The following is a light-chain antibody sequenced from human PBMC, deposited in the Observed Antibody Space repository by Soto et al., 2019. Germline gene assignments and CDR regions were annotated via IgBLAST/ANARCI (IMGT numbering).Light chain of an antibody. V-gene: IGKV1-39*01. CDR1: QSISNH. CDR3: QQSYTTVYT. Sequence: IQMTQSPSSLSASVEDSVIITCRASQSISNHLNWYQQKPGKAPKLLIFAASSLQSGVPSRFSGLGSGTDFTLTITSLQPEDSATYFCQQSYTTVYTFGLGTKVDIK. CDR2: AAS. J-gene: IGKJ2*01.